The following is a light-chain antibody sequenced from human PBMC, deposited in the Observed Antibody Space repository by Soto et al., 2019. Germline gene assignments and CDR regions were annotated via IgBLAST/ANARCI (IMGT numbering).Light chain of an antibody. J-gene: IGKJ1*01. CDR1: QGISNY. CDR3: QKYNRAPWT. V-gene: IGKV1-27*01. Sequence: DIQMTQSPSSLSASVGDRVTITCRASQGISNYLAWYQQKPGKGPKFLIYAASTLQSGVPSRFSGSGSGTDFSLAITSLQPEDVATYYCQKYNRAPWTFGQGTKVEIK. CDR2: AAS.